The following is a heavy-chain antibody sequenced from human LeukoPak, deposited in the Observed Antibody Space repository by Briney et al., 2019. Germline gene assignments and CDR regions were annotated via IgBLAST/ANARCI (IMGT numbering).Heavy chain of an antibody. CDR3: ARSYYDSSGYYSFDY. J-gene: IGHJ4*02. Sequence: ASVKVSCKASGYTSTNYAMHWVRQAPGQRLEWMGWINAGNGNTKYSQKFQGRVSITRDTSASTAYMELSSLRSEDTAVYYCARSYYDSSGYYSFDYWGQGTLVTVSS. CDR2: INAGNGNT. V-gene: IGHV1-3*01. D-gene: IGHD3-22*01. CDR1: GYTSTNYA.